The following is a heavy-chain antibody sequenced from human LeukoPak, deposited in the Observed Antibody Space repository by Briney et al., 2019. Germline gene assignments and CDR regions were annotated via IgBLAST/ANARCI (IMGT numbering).Heavy chain of an antibody. CDR3: ARDRFYGDGLDI. V-gene: IGHV3-74*03. D-gene: IGHD4-17*01. Sequence: GGSLRLSCAASGFTFSSYWMPWVRQAPGKGLVWVSRIKGDGTTATYADSVEGRFTISRDNANSSLYLQMNSLRDEDTAVYYCARDRFYGDGLDIWGQGTMVTVSS. CDR2: IKGDGTTA. J-gene: IGHJ3*02. CDR1: GFTFSSYW.